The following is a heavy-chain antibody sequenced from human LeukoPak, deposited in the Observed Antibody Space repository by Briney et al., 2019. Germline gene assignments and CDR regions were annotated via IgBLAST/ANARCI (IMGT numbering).Heavy chain of an antibody. D-gene: IGHD1-20*01. J-gene: IGHJ6*03. CDR1: GFTFSEDW. Sequence: GGSLRLSCAASGFTFSEDWISWVRQAPGKGLECVSSISSSSSYIYYADSVKGRFTISRDNAKNSLYLQMNSLRAEDTAVYYCARVFTRAGITGTYYYYHYMDVWGKGTTVTVSS. V-gene: IGHV3-21*01. CDR3: ARVFTRAGITGTYYYYHYMDV. CDR2: ISSSSSYI.